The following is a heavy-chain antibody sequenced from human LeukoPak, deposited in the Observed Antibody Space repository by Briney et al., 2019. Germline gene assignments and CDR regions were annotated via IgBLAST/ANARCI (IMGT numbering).Heavy chain of an antibody. CDR1: GFTFSSYS. CDR3: ARALGTGSSSLGYYYGMDV. J-gene: IGHJ6*02. CDR2: ISSSSSTI. Sequence: GGFLRLSCAASGFTFSSYSMDWVRQAPGKGLEWVSYISSSSSTIYYADSVKGRFTISRDNAKNSLYLQMNSLRAEDTAVYYCARALGTGSSSLGYYYGMDVWGQGTTVTVSS. V-gene: IGHV3-48*01. D-gene: IGHD6-6*01.